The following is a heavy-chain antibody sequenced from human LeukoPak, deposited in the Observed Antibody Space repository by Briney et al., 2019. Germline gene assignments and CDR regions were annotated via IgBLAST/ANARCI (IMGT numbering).Heavy chain of an antibody. D-gene: IGHD2-2*01. J-gene: IGHJ3*02. CDR3: ARGGDCSSTSCYPNDAFDI. V-gene: IGHV1-69*02. Sequence: SSVKVSCKASGGTFSSYTISWVRQAPGQGLEWMGRIIPILGIANYAQKFQGRATITADKSTSTAYMELSSLRSEDTAVYYCARGGDCSSTSCYPNDAFDIWGQGTMVTVSS. CDR1: GGTFSSYT. CDR2: IIPILGIA.